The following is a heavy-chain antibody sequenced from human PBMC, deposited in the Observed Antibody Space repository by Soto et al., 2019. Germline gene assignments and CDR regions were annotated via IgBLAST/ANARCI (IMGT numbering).Heavy chain of an antibody. Sequence: EVQLVESGGGLVKPGGSLRLSCAASGFTFNNGWMSWVRQAPGKGLEWVGRIRSKGAGGSKEDSDPGQVSFTISRDDSKTAADLEMNSLTSEYTDVSYSTTDYTQTSCDGGPCYSVLTTIHGSGGQGTQVTVCS. V-gene: IGHV3-15*01. CDR1: GFTFNNGW. D-gene: IGHD2-15*01. CDR3: TTDYTQTSCDGGPCYSVLTTIHGS. CDR2: IRSKGAGGSK. J-gene: IGHJ4*02.